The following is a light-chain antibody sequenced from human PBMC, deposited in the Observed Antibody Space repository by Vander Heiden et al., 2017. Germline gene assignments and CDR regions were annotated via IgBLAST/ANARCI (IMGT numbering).Light chain of an antibody. CDR2: STK. CDR1: SGSVSTSYF. Sequence: QTVVTQESSFSVSPGGTVTLTCGLSSGSVSTSYFPSWYQQTPGQAPRTLIYSTKTRSSGVPDRFSVSILGNKAALTITGAQADDESDYYCVLYMGNGISVFGGGTKLTVL. CDR3: VLYMGNGISV. V-gene: IGLV8-61*01. J-gene: IGLJ3*02.